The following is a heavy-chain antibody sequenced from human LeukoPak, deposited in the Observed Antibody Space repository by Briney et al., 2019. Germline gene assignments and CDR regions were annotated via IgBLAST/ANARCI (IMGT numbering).Heavy chain of an antibody. CDR1: GFIFSSYD. J-gene: IGHJ6*03. CDR3: ARDQYGSGDGYYMDV. V-gene: IGHV3-48*03. Sequence: GGSLRLSCAASGFIFSSYDMNWVRQAPGKGLEWVSYISSSGSTIFYADSVKGRFTVSRDNAKNSLYLQMSSLRADDTAAYYCARDQYGSGDGYYMDVWGKGTTVTISS. D-gene: IGHD3-10*01. CDR2: ISSSGSTI.